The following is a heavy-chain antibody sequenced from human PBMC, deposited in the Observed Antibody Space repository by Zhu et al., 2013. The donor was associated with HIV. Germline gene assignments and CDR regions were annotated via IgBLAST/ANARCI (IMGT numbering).Heavy chain of an antibody. V-gene: IGHV1-69*08. CDR2: IIPILGIA. CDR1: GGTFSSYT. J-gene: IGHJ4*02. CDR3: ARDLGYYGSGSYYGVAWKGGY. D-gene: IGHD3-10*01. Sequence: QVQLVQSGAEVKKPGSSVKVSCKASGGTFSSYTISWVRQAPGQGLEWMGRIIPILGIANYAQKFQGRVTITADKSTSTAYMELSSLRSEDTAVYYCARDLGYYGSGSYYGVAWKGGYWGQGTLVTVSS.